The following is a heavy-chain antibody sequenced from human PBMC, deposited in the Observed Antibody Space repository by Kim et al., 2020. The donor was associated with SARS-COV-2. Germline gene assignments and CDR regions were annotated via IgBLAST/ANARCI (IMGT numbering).Heavy chain of an antibody. CDR2: IYYSGST. D-gene: IGHD3-10*01. Sequence: SQTLSLTCTVSGGSISSYYWSWIRQPPGKGLEWIGYIYYSGSTNYNPSLKSRVTISVDTSKNQFSLKLSSVTAADTAVYYCARDRSWYYGSGSYLSYYYYGMDVWGQGTTVTVSS. V-gene: IGHV4-59*13. CDR3: ARDRSWYYGSGSYLSYYYYGMDV. J-gene: IGHJ6*02. CDR1: GGSISSYY.